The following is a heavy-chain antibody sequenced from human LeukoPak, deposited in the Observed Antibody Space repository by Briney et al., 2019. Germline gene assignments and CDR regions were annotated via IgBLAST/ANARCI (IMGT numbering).Heavy chain of an antibody. CDR1: GGTFSSYA. D-gene: IGHD1/OR15-1a*01. J-gene: IGHJ6*03. Sequence: SVKVSCRASGGTFSSYAISWVRQAPGQGLEWMGGIIPIFGTANYAQKFQGRVTITADESTSTAYMELSSLRSEDTAVYYCARGLITGTPYYYYYYMDVWGKGTTVTVSS. CDR2: IIPIFGTA. V-gene: IGHV1-69*13. CDR3: ARGLITGTPYYYYYYMDV.